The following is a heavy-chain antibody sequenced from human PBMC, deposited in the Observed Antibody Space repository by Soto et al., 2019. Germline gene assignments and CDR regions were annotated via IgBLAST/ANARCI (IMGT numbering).Heavy chain of an antibody. CDR2: IIPIFGTT. Sequence: QVQLVQSGAEVKKPGSSVNVSCKASGGTFSSYAISWVRQAPGQGLESMGGIIPIFGTTNYAQNFQGRVTITADESTSTAYMELSSLRSEDTAVYYCARGGSRDGDYIVDWGQGTLVTVSS. CDR1: GGTFSSYA. J-gene: IGHJ4*02. D-gene: IGHD4-17*01. CDR3: ARGGSRDGDYIVD. V-gene: IGHV1-69*01.